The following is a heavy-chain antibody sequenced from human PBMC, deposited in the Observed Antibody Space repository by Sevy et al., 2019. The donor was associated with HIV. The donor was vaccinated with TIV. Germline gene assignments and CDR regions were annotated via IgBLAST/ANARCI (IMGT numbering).Heavy chain of an antibody. V-gene: IGHV3-21*01. J-gene: IGHJ4*02. D-gene: IGHD3-22*01. CDR1: GFTFTISN. CDR3: ARGVGAYYDSSGWIDY. Sequence: GGSLRLSCAASGFTFTISNMNWVRQAPGKGLEWVSSISSTSTYIYYADSVKGRFTISRDNAKNSLYLQRNSLRAEDTAVYYCARGVGAYYDSSGWIDYWGQGTLVTVSS. CDR2: ISSTSTYI.